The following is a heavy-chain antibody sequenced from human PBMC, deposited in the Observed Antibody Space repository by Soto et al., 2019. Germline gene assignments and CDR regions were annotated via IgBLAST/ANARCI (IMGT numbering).Heavy chain of an antibody. CDR1: GFTFSSYW. Sequence: GGSLRLSCAASGFTFSSYWMHWVRQAPGKGLVWVSRINSDGRSTSYADYVKGRFTISRDNAKKKLYLQMDSLRAEDTAVYYCARGLCTNGVCYWEGTFYYDYGMDVWGKGTTVTVSS. D-gene: IGHD2-8*01. V-gene: IGHV3-74*01. CDR2: INSDGRST. CDR3: ARGLCTNGVCYWEGTFYYDYGMDV. J-gene: IGHJ6*04.